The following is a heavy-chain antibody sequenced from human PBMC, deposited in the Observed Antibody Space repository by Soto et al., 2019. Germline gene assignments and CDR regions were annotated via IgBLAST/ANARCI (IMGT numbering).Heavy chain of an antibody. D-gene: IGHD4-17*01. J-gene: IGHJ2*01. CDR2: INHSGST. Sequence: QVQLQQWGAGLLKPSETLSLTCGVYGGSFSGNYWSWVRQPPGKGLEWIGEINHSGSTNYNPSLKSRVTISVDTSKDHFSLKLSSVTAADTAVYYCARRRSYGDYQNWYFDLWGRGTLVTVSS. V-gene: IGHV4-34*01. CDR3: ARRRSYGDYQNWYFDL. CDR1: GGSFSGNY.